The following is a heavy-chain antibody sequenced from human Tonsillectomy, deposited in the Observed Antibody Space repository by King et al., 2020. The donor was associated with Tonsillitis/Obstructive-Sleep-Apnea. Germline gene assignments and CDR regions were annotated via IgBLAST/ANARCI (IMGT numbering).Heavy chain of an antibody. D-gene: IGHD3-10*01. CDR1: GFTFSSYN. CDR2: ISSTGSTI. V-gene: IGHV3-48*02. Sequence: VQLVESGGALVQPGGSLRLSCAASGFTFSSYNMNWVRQAPGKGLEWVSYISSTGSTIYYADSVKGRFTISRDNANSSLYLQMNSLGDEDTAVYYCTRGNKYGSGPYWGQGTLVTVSS. J-gene: IGHJ4*02. CDR3: TRGNKYGSGPY.